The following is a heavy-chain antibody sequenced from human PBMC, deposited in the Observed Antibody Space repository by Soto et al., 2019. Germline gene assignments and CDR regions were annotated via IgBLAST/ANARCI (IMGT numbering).Heavy chain of an antibody. D-gene: IGHD6-13*01. CDR3: ARAETSGIHYFDY. Sequence: SETLSLTCAVYGGPFSGYYWSWIRQPPGKGLEWIGEIGEINHSGSTNYNPSLNSRVSISVDTSKNQISQRLKSVTAADTAVYYCARAETSGIHYFDYWGQGSLVTVSS. V-gene: IGHV4-34*01. CDR1: GGPFSGYY. CDR2: INHSGST. J-gene: IGHJ4*02.